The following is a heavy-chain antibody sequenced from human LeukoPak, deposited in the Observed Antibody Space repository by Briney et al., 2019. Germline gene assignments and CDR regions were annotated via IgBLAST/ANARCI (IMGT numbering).Heavy chain of an antibody. Sequence: GGSLRLSCTTSGFTFSSYSLHWVSQAPGKGLQWVALFSFDGSDPYYADSVKGRFTISRDNSKNTLSLQMNSLRPEDTAVYYCARGGTGTTWRTYYFDYWGQGTLVTVSS. CDR3: ARGGTGTTWRTYYFDY. V-gene: IGHV3-30*01. D-gene: IGHD1-1*01. CDR2: FSFDGSDP. CDR1: GFTFSSYS. J-gene: IGHJ4*02.